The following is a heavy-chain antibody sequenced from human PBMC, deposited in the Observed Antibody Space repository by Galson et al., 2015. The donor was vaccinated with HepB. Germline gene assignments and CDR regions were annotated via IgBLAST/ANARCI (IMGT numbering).Heavy chain of an antibody. V-gene: IGHV3-49*04. J-gene: IGHJ6*02. D-gene: IGHD4-17*01. CDR1: GFTFGDYA. CDR3: SREGYGDYDHGLDV. CDR2: IRSKAYDGTT. Sequence: SLRLSCAASGFTFGDYAIHWVRQAPGKGLEWIGFIRSKAYDGTTDYAASVKGKFSISRDDSKSIAYLQTNSLKTEDTAVYYCSREGYGDYDHGLDVWGQGTTVTVSS.